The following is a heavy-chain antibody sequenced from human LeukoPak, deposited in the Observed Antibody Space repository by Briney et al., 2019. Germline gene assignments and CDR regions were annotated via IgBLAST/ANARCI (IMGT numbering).Heavy chain of an antibody. CDR2: ISWNSGSI. J-gene: IGHJ4*02. D-gene: IGHD1-26*01. CDR3: AEDRYSGSSDGLDY. CDR1: GFTFDDYA. V-gene: IGHV3-9*01. Sequence: HPGRSLRLSCAASGFTFDDYAMHWVRQAPGKGLEWVSGISWNSGSIGYADSVKGRFTISRDNAKNSLYLQMNSLRAEDTALYYCAEDRYSGSSDGLDYWGQGTLVTVSS.